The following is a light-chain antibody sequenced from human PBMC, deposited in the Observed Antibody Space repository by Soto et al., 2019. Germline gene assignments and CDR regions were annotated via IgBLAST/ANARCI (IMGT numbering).Light chain of an antibody. CDR3: QNYDSSPYT. V-gene: IGKV3-20*01. Sequence: DIVLTQSPGTLYLSPGERATLSCRASQIVSSSYLAWYQQRPGQAPRLLIYGASSRATGIPDRFSGSGSGTDFTLTINRLEPEDFAVYYCQNYDSSPYTFGQGTRLEIK. CDR2: GAS. J-gene: IGKJ5*01. CDR1: QIVSSSY.